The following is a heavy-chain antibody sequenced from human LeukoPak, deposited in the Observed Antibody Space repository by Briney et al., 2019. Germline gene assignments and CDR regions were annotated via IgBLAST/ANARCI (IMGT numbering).Heavy chain of an antibody. V-gene: IGHV3-72*01. Sequence: GGSLRLSCAASGFALSDHYMDWVRQAPGKGLEWVGRSRNKASSYTTEYAASVKGRFTISRDDSKNSLYLEMNSLKTDDTAVYYCVRADSSGYFRFWGQGTLVTVSS. J-gene: IGHJ4*02. CDR2: SRNKASSYTT. CDR3: VRADSSGYFRF. CDR1: GFALSDHY. D-gene: IGHD3-22*01.